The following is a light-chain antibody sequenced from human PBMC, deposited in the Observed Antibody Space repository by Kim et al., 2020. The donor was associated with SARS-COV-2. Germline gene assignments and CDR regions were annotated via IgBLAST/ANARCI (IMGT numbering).Light chain of an antibody. Sequence: DIQMTQSPPTLSASVGDRVTITCRASQSFSSWLAWYQQKPGKVPKLLIYKTSILESGVPSRFSGSGSGTEFSLTISSLQPDDFATYYGQQYNNFPITLGQRTRLWIK. CDR1: QSFSSW. CDR3: QQYNNFPIT. V-gene: IGKV1-5*03. J-gene: IGKJ5*01. CDR2: KTS.